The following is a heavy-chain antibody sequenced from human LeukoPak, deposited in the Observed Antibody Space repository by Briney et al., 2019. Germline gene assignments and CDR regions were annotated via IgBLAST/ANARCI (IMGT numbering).Heavy chain of an antibody. CDR2: AHHDGSDA. V-gene: IGHV3-30*03. Sequence: GRSLRLSCAASGFTFSRYAMFWVRQAPGKGLEWVSLAHHDGSDADYADSVKGRFTISRDNTRSTLNLQMNSLGPEDTAVYYCATCALYAFDIWGQGTMVSVSS. J-gene: IGHJ3*02. CDR3: ATCALYAFDI. CDR1: GFTFSRYA.